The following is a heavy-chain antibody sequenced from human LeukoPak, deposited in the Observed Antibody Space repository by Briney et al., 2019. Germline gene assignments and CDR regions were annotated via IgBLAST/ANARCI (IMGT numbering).Heavy chain of an antibody. CDR1: GFTFSDYY. V-gene: IGHV3-11*05. CDR2: ISRSNGDT. D-gene: IGHD1-26*01. CDR3: AKDFVGATGFDY. Sequence: GGSLRLSCAASGFTFSDYYMSWLRQAPGKGLEWVSYISRSNGDTKFADSVKGRFTISRDNAKNSLILQMNNLRAEDTAVYYCAKDFVGATGFDYWGQGTLVTVSS. J-gene: IGHJ4*02.